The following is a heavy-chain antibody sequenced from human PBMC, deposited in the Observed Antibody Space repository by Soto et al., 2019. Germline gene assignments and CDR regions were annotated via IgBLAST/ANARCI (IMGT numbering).Heavy chain of an antibody. Sequence: GGSLRLSCAASGFTFSSYAMNWVRQAPGKGLEWVSTISGRGGSTYYADSVKGRFTISRDNSKNTLYLQMNSLRAEGTAVYYCAREVTTEYYFDYWGQGTPVTVSS. J-gene: IGHJ4*02. CDR2: ISGRGGST. CDR3: AREVTTEYYFDY. D-gene: IGHD4-17*01. V-gene: IGHV3-23*01. CDR1: GFTFSSYA.